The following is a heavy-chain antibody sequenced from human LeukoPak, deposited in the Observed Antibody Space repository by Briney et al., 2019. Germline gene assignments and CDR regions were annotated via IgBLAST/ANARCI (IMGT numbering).Heavy chain of an antibody. J-gene: IGHJ4*02. CDR1: GFTFSSYA. D-gene: IGHD4-17*01. CDR3: AKVIYGDYEDFDY. CDR2: ISGSGGST. V-gene: IGHV3-23*01. Sequence: PGRSLRLSCAASGFTFSSYAMSWVRQAPGKGLEWVSAISGSGGSTYYADSVKGRFTVSRDNSKNTLYLQMNSLRAEDTAVYYCAKVIYGDYEDFDYWGQGTLVTVSS.